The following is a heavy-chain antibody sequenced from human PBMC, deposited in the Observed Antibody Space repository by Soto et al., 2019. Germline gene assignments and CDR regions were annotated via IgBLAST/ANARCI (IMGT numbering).Heavy chain of an antibody. D-gene: IGHD6-19*01. Sequence: QVQLVQSGAEVKKPGSSVKVSCKASGGTFSSYTISWVRQAPGQGLEWMGRIIPILGIAKYAQKFQGRVTITADKSTSTAYMELSSLRSEDTAVYSCASLPVADVAFEIWGQGTMVTVSS. CDR3: ASLPVADVAFEI. J-gene: IGHJ3*02. CDR2: IIPILGIA. V-gene: IGHV1-69*02. CDR1: GGTFSSYT.